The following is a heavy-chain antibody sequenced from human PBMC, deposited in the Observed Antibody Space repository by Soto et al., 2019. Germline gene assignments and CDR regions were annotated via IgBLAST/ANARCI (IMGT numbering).Heavy chain of an antibody. CDR1: GYTFTSYY. D-gene: IGHD3-22*01. Sequence: ASVKVSCKASGYTFTSYYMHWVRQAPGQGLEWMGIINPSGGSTGYAQKFQGRVTMTRDTSTSTVYMELSSLRSEDTAVYYCARDFEGPFYYDSSGSLYYFDYWGQGTLVTVSS. J-gene: IGHJ4*02. V-gene: IGHV1-46*01. CDR2: INPSGGST. CDR3: ARDFEGPFYYDSSGSLYYFDY.